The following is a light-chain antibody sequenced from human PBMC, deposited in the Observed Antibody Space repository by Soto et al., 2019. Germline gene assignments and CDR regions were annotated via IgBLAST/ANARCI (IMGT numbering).Light chain of an antibody. Sequence: EIVLTQSPGTLSLSPGEGATLSCRASQSVSRSYLAWFQQKPGQAPRLLIYDTSTRATGIPDRFSGSGSGTGFTLTISSLDPEDFALYYCHQYGSSPWTFGQGTKVEIK. J-gene: IGKJ1*01. V-gene: IGKV3-20*01. CDR3: HQYGSSPWT. CDR1: QSVSRSY. CDR2: DTS.